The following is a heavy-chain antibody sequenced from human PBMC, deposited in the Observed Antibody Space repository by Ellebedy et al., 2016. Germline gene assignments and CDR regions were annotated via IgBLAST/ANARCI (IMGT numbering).Heavy chain of an antibody. CDR1: GYTFTSYY. Sequence: ASVKVSCKASGYTFTSYYIHWVRQAPGQGLEWMGIINPSDGSTSYAQKFQGRVTMTRDTSTNTVFMDLRSLRSDDTAVYYCARDRNLRQWPVERFDYWGQGTLVTVSS. CDR3: ARDRNLRQWPVERFDY. D-gene: IGHD6-19*01. J-gene: IGHJ4*02. CDR2: INPSDGST. V-gene: IGHV1-46*01.